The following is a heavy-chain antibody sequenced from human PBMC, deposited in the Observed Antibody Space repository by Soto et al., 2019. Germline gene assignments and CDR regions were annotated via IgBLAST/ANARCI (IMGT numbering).Heavy chain of an antibody. CDR2: IYHTGAA. V-gene: IGHV4-31*03. Sequence: QVQLQESSPGLVKPSQTLSVTCTVSGGSLSSDNFFWSWVRQHPETGLEWVGYIYHTGAAYYNPSLKSRLTISLDTSKNRFSLSLISVTAADTAVYYCAREVISPATSDAFDIWGQGTMVTVSS. CDR3: AREVISPATSDAFDI. CDR1: GGSLSSDNFF. D-gene: IGHD1-26*01. J-gene: IGHJ3*02.